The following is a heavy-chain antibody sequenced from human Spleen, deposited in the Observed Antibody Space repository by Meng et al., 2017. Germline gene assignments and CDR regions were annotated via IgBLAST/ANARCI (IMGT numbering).Heavy chain of an antibody. CDR3: ARGPTTMAHDFDY. D-gene: IGHD4-11*01. V-gene: IGHV4-34*01. Sequence: QVQFNHWGAGLFKPSETLSLTCVVSGGSFSDYYWSWIRQPPGKGLEWIGEINHSGSTNYNPSLESRATISVDTSQNNLSLKLSSVTAADSAVYYCARGPTTMAHDFDYWGQGTLVTVSS. CDR1: GGSFSDYY. J-gene: IGHJ4*02. CDR2: INHSGST.